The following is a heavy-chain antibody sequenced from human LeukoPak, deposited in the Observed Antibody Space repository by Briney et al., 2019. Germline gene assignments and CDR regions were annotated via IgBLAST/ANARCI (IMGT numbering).Heavy chain of an antibody. CDR2: INPSSGGT. CDR1: GYTFTAYY. CDR3: ARRVGLQDYDGFEN. D-gene: IGHD5-24*01. J-gene: IGHJ3*02. V-gene: IGHV1-2*02. Sequence: ASVKVSCKASGYTFTAYYMLWVRQAPGQGLQWMGWINPSSGGTNHAQKFQGRVTLTWDTSISTAYMELSRLRSDDTAVNYCARRVGLQDYDGFENWGQGTMVTVSS.